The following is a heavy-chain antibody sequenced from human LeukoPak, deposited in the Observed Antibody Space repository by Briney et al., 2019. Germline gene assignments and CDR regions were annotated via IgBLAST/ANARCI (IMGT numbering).Heavy chain of an antibody. CDR3: ARKSGYARDY. J-gene: IGHJ4*02. CDR1: GGSFSDY. Sequence: NTSETLSLTCGVYGGSFSDYWNWIRQPPGKGLEWIGEINHCGSTNYNPSLKSRVIILIEKSKKQFSLKLSSVTAADTAVYYCARKSGYARDYWGQGNLVTVSS. V-gene: IGHV4-34*01. CDR2: INHCGST. D-gene: IGHD5-12*01.